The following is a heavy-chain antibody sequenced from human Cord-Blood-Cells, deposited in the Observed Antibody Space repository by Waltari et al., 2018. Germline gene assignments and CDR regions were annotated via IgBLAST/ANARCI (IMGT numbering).Heavy chain of an antibody. D-gene: IGHD3-3*01. J-gene: IGHJ4*02. V-gene: IGHV4-39*01. CDR1: GGSISSSSYY. Sequence: QLQLQESGPGLVQPSETLSLTCTVSGGSISSSSYYWGWIRQPPVKGLEWIGSIYYSGITYYNPSLKSRVTISVDTSKNQFSLKLSSVTAADTAVYYCARHVYDFWSGYYFDYWGQGTLVTVSS. CDR3: ARHVYDFWSGYYFDY. CDR2: IYYSGIT.